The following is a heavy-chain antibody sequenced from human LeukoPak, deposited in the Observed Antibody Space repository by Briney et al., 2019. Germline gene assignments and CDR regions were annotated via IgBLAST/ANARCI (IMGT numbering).Heavy chain of an antibody. Sequence: SETLSLTCTVSGVSISSYYWSWIWQSPGKGLEWIGYIFYSGSTNYNPSLKSRVTISVDTSKNQFSLKLTSVTAADTAVYYCARTYGSATGVDYWGQGSVNTVSS. D-gene: IGHD3-10*01. CDR2: IFYSGST. J-gene: IGHJ4*02. CDR1: GVSISSYY. CDR3: ARTYGSATGVDY. V-gene: IGHV4-59*01.